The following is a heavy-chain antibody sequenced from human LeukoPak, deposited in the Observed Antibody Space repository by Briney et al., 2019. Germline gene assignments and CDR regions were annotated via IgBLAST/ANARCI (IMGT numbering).Heavy chain of an antibody. CDR1: GFIFGDYA. CDR2: IRANTCGGTT. CDR3: TTDPLLYDILTGYYLG. V-gene: IGHV3-49*03. Sequence: PGGSLRLSCTTSGFIFGDYAMSWFRQAPGKGLEWVALIRANTCGGTTEHAASVKGRFTISRDDSKNTLYLQMNSLKTEDTAVYYCTTDPLLYDILTGYYLGWGQGTLVTVSS. D-gene: IGHD3-9*01. J-gene: IGHJ4*02.